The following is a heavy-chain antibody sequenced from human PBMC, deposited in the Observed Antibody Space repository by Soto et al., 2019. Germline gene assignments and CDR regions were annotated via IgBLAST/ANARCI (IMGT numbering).Heavy chain of an antibody. V-gene: IGHV3-30-3*01. Sequence: QVQLVESGGGVVQPGRSLRLSCAASGFTFSSYAMHWVRQAPGKGLEWVAVISYDGSNKYYADSVKGRFTISRDNSKNTLYLQMNSLRAEDTAVYYCARGEYQLLYGTYYYYYGMDVWGQGTTVTVSS. CDR1: GFTFSSYA. D-gene: IGHD2-2*02. CDR2: ISYDGSNK. J-gene: IGHJ6*02. CDR3: ARGEYQLLYGTYYYYYGMDV.